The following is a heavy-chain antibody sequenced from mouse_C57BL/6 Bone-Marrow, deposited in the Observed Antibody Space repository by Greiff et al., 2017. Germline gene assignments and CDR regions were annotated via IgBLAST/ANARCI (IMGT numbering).Heavy chain of an antibody. Sequence: VQLVESGAELVKPGASVKMSCKASGYTFTSYWITWVKQRPGQGLEWIGDIYPGSGSTNYNEKFKSKATLTVDTSSSTAYMQLSSLTSEDSAVYYCARGYGNYAMDYWGQGTSVTVSS. D-gene: IGHD2-1*01. CDR1: GYTFTSYW. J-gene: IGHJ4*01. CDR3: ARGYGNYAMDY. CDR2: IYPGSGST. V-gene: IGHV1-55*01.